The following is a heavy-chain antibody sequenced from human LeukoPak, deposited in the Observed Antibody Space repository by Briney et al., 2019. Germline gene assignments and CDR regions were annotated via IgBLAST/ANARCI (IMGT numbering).Heavy chain of an antibody. CDR1: GFTFDDYA. J-gene: IGHJ4*02. V-gene: IGHV3-9*01. CDR2: ISWNSGSI. Sequence: PGRSLRLSCAASGFTFDDYAMHWVRQAPGKGLEWVSGISWNSGSIGHADSVKGRFTISRDNAKNSLYLQMNSPRAEDTALYYCAKEVAARPLRAFDYWGQGTLVTVSS. CDR3: AKEVAARPLRAFDY. D-gene: IGHD6-6*01.